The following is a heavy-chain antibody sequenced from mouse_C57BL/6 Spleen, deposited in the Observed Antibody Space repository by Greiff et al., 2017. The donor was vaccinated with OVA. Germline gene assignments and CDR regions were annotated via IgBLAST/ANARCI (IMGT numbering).Heavy chain of an antibody. CDR2: IDPEDGDT. J-gene: IGHJ1*03. D-gene: IGHD1-1*01. Sequence: EVQLQQSGAELVKPGASVKLSCTASGYNITDYYMHWVKQRTEQGLEWIGRIDPEDGDTKYDPKFKGKATMTADTSSNTAYLQLSSLTSEDSAVYYCARWRYYGSIYWYFDVWGTGTTVTVSS. V-gene: IGHV14-2*01. CDR3: ARWRYYGSIYWYFDV. CDR1: GYNITDYY.